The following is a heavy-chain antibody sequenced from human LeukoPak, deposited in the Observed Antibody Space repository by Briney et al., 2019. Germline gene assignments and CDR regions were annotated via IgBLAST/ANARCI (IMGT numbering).Heavy chain of an antibody. J-gene: IGHJ4*02. Sequence: ASVKVSCKASGGTFSSYAISWVRQAPGQGLEWMGWISAYNGNTNYAQKLQGRVTMTTDISTSTAYMELRSLRSDDTAVYYCARVRGTVTTVDYWGQGTLVTVSA. CDR3: ARVRGTVTTVDY. CDR1: GGTFSSYA. D-gene: IGHD4-17*01. CDR2: ISAYNGNT. V-gene: IGHV1-18*01.